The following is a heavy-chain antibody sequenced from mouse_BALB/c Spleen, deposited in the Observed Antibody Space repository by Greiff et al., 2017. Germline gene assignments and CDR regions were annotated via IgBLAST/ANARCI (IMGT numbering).Heavy chain of an antibody. CDR3: AKLGPDFDY. V-gene: IGHV1-69*02. CDR2: IDPSDSYT. J-gene: IGHJ2*01. CDR1: GYTFTSYG. Sequence: VQLQQPGAELVKPGASVKLSCKASGYTFTSYGMHWVKQRPGQGLEWIGEIDPSDSYTNYNQKFKGKATLTVDKSSSTAYMQLSSLTSEDSAVYYCAKLGPDFDYWGQGTTLTVSS. D-gene: IGHD4-1*01.